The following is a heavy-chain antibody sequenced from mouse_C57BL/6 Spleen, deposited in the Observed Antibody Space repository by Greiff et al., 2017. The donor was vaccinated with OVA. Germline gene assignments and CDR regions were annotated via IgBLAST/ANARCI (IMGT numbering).Heavy chain of an antibody. CDR3: ARRDYDYDGGSHYAMDY. CDR2: IYPGGGYT. CDR1: GYTFTNYW. Sequence: QVQLQQSGAELVRPGTSVKMSCKASGYTFTNYWIGWAKQRPGHGLEWIGDIYPGGGYTNYNEKFKGKATLTADKSSSTAYMQFSSLTSEDSAIYYCARRDYDYDGGSHYAMDYWGQGTSVTVSS. D-gene: IGHD2-4*01. V-gene: IGHV1-63*01. J-gene: IGHJ4*01.